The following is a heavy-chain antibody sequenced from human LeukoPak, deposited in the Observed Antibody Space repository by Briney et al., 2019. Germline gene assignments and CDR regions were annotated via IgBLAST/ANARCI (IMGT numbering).Heavy chain of an antibody. V-gene: IGHV4-59*12. CDR2: IYYSGST. Sequence: SETLSLTCTVSGGSISSYYWSWIRQPPGKGLEWIGYIYYSGSTNYNPSLKSRVTISVDTSKNQFSLKLSSVTAADTAVYYCARVMAYGSGSYVFFDYWGQGTLVTVSS. D-gene: IGHD3-10*01. J-gene: IGHJ4*02. CDR1: GGSISSYY. CDR3: ARVMAYGSGSYVFFDY.